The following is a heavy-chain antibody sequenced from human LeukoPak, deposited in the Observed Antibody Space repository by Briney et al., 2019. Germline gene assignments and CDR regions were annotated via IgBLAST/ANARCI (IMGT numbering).Heavy chain of an antibody. D-gene: IGHD3-10*01. CDR3: ARSQFDRFGELLSDY. V-gene: IGHV4-34*01. CDR2: INHSGST. CDR1: GGSFSGYY. Sequence: PSETLSLTCAVYGGSFSGYYWSWIRQPPGKGLEWIGEINHSGSTNYNPSLKSRVTISVDTSKNQFSLKLSSVTAADTAVYYCARSQFDRFGELLSDYWGQGTLVTVSS. J-gene: IGHJ4*02.